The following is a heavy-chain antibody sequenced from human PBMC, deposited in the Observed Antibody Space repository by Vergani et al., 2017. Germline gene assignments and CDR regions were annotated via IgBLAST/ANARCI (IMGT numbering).Heavy chain of an antibody. CDR2: ISYDGSNK. D-gene: IGHD2-21*02. V-gene: IGHV3-30-3*01. J-gene: IGHJ3*02. CDR1: GGTFSSYA. CDR3: ARDSGVVVTADAFDI. Sequence: QVQLVQSGAEVKKPGSSVKVSCKASGGTFSSYAMHWVRQAPGKGLEWVAVISYDGSNKYYADSVKGRFTISRDNSKNTLYLQMNSLRAEDTAVYYCARDSGVVVTADAFDIWGQGTMVTVSS.